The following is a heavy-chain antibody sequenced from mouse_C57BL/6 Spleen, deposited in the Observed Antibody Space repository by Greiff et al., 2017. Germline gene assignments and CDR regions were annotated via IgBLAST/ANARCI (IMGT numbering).Heavy chain of an antibody. J-gene: IGHJ2*01. CDR1: GYTFTDYN. CDR2: INPNNGGT. D-gene: IGHD1-1*02. CDR3: SGGGGFFDY. V-gene: IGHV1-22*01. Sequence: VQLQQSGPELVKPGASVKMSCKASGYTFTDYNMHWVKQSHGKSLEWIGYINPNNGGTSYNQKFKGKATLTVNKSSSTAYMELRSLTSEDSAVYYCSGGGGFFDYWGQGTTLTVSS.